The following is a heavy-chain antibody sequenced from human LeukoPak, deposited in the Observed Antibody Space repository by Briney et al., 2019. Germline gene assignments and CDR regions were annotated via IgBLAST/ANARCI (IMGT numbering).Heavy chain of an antibody. J-gene: IGHJ4*02. Sequence: GGSLRLSCATSGFTFSRYGMHWVRQAPGKGLEWVAFIQCDGANKYYTDSVKGRFTVSRDNSKNTLYLQMSSLITEDTAVYYCANTPYDSSGPSFDYWGPGTLVTVSS. V-gene: IGHV3-30*02. D-gene: IGHD3-22*01. CDR3: ANTPYDSSGPSFDY. CDR1: GFTFSRYG. CDR2: IQCDGANK.